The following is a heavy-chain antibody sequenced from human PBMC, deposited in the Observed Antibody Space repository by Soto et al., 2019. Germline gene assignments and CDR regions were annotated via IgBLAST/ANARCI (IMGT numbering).Heavy chain of an antibody. CDR1: GFTFSSYC. J-gene: IGHJ6*03. V-gene: IGHV3-33*01. Sequence: PGGALRLSCAASGFTFSSYCMHWVRQAPGKGLEWVAVIWYDGSNKYYADSVKGRFTISRDNSKNTLYLQMNSLRASDTAMYFCARAGFFDDFPYYYYMDVWGKGTTVTVSS. D-gene: IGHD3-3*01. CDR3: ARAGFFDDFPYYYYMDV. CDR2: IWYDGSNK.